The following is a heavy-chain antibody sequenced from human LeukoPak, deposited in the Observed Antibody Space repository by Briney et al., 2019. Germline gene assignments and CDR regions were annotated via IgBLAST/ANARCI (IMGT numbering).Heavy chain of an antibody. Sequence: SETLSLTCIVSGGSISSSSYYWGWIRQPPGKELEWIGSIYYSGSTYYNPSLKSRVTISVDTSKNQFSLKLSSVSAADTAVYYCASTRVGEGDYWGQGTLVTVSS. CDR1: GGSISSSSYY. CDR3: ASTRVGEGDY. J-gene: IGHJ4*02. CDR2: IYYSGST. D-gene: IGHD1-26*01. V-gene: IGHV4-39*01.